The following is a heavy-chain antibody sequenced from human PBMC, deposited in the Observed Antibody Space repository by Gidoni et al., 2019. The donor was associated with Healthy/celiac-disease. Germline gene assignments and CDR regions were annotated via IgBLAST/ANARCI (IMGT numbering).Heavy chain of an antibody. D-gene: IGHD2-2*03. J-gene: IGHJ4*02. Sequence: QVQLVESGGGVVQPGRSLRLSCAASGFTFSSSGMHWVRQAPGKALEWVAVIWYDVSNKYYADSVQGRFTIARDNSKNTLYLKMNSLRAEDTAVYYCARSLGIVIVPAAMTLDYWGQGTLVTVSS. CDR3: ARSLGIVIVPAAMTLDY. V-gene: IGHV3-33*01. CDR2: IWYDVSNK. CDR1: GFTFSSSG.